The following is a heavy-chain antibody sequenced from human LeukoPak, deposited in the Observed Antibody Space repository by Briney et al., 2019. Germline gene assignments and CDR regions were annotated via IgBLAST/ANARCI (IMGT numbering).Heavy chain of an antibody. CDR3: ARSGSTAFDY. CDR2: IYYSGRT. D-gene: IGHD1-26*01. V-gene: IGHV4-59*01. CDR1: GGSMNSYY. J-gene: IGHJ4*02. Sequence: KTSETLSLTCTVSGGSMNSYYWSWIRQPPGKGLEWIGYIYYSGRTSYNPSLKSRVTISVDTSKNQFSLNLTSVTAADTAVYYCARSGSTAFDYWGQGTLVTVSS.